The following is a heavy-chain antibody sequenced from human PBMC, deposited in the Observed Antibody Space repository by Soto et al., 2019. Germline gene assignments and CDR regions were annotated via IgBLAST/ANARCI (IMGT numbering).Heavy chain of an antibody. CDR1: GFTFSSYG. CDR3: ATDFRLYYYGMDV. D-gene: IGHD3-10*01. CDR2: ISYDGSNK. J-gene: IGHJ6*01. V-gene: IGHV3-30*03. Sequence: PGGSLRLSCAASGFTFSSYGMHWVRQAPGKGLEWVAVISYDGSNKYYADSVKGRFTISRDNSKNTLYLQMNSLRAEDTAVYYCATDFRLYYYGMDVWGQGTTVTVSS.